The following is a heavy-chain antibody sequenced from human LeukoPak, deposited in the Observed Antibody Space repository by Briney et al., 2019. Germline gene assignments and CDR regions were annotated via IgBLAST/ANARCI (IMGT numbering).Heavy chain of an antibody. D-gene: IGHD5-12*01. CDR3: ARRYSGYDQPFDY. CDR1: GYNFPSYW. V-gene: IGHV5-51*01. CDR2: IYPGDSDT. J-gene: IGHJ4*02. Sequence: GESLKISCKGSGYNFPSYWIAWVRQMPGKGLEWMGIIYPGDSDTRYSPSFQGQVTISADKSISTAYLQWSSLKASDTAMYYCARRYSGYDQPFDYWGQGTLVTVSS.